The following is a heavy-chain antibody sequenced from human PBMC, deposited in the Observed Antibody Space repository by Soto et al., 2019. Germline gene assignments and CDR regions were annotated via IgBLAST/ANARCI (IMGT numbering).Heavy chain of an antibody. CDR1: GFTFSSYD. CDR3: ATRTNN. CDR2: ISNSGSNT. D-gene: IGHD1-7*01. J-gene: IGHJ4*02. V-gene: IGHV3-23*04. Sequence: VQLVESGGGVVQPGGSLRLSCAASGFTFSSYDMNWVRQAPGKGLEWVATISNSGSNTYYADSVKGRFTISRDNSENTLYLQMNSLRAEDTAVYYCATRTNNWGQGTLVTVSS.